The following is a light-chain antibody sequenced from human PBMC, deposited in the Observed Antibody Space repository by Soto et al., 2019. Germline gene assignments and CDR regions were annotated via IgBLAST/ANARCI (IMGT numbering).Light chain of an antibody. CDR2: EVN. CDR1: SDDIGNFNL. CDR3: CSYAGSRWV. V-gene: IGLV2-23*02. Sequence: QSALTQPASVSGSPGQSITFSCTGSSDDIGNFNLVSWYQQYPGKAPKLILYEVNKRPLGVSDRFSGSKSGNTASLTISGLQAVDEADYHCCSYAGSRWVFGGGTKVTVL. J-gene: IGLJ3*02.